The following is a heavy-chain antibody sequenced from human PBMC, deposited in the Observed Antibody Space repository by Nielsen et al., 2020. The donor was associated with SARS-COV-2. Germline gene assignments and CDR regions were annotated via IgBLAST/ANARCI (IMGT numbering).Heavy chain of an antibody. CDR2: IGGGGGRT. J-gene: IGHJ4*02. CDR1: GFTFSSYA. CDR3: AKVRSGGYGDPLDY. D-gene: IGHD4-17*01. V-gene: IGHV3-23*01. Sequence: GESLKISCAASGFTFSSYAMSWVRQAPGKGLEWVSGIGGGGGRTNYADSVKGRFTISRDNSNNTLFLRMNSLRAEDTAVYYCAKVRSGGYGDPLDYWGQGTLVTVSS.